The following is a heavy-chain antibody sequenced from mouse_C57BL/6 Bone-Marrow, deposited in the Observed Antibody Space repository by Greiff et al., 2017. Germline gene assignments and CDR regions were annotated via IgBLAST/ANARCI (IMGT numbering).Heavy chain of an antibody. CDR3: AREGTTVVAAYYLDY. D-gene: IGHD1-1*01. CDR1: GFTFTSYW. V-gene: IGHV1-55*01. J-gene: IGHJ2*01. CDR2: IYPGSGST. Sequence: VQLQQPGAELVKPGASVKMSCKASGFTFTSYWITWVKQRPGQGLEWIGYIYPGSGSTNSNQKLKGKSTLTVDKSSSTDYMQLSSLTSEDSAVFYCAREGTTVVAAYYLDYWGQGTTLTVSS.